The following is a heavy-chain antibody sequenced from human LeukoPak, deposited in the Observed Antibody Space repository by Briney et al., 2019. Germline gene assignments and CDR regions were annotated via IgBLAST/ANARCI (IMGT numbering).Heavy chain of an antibody. D-gene: IGHD3/OR15-3a*01. V-gene: IGHV1-18*01. CDR3: ARVKDNFETGYYAYGY. Sequence: ASVKVSCKASGYTFTSYGISWVRQAPGQGLEWMGWISAYNGNTNYAQKLQGRVTMTRDMSTSTVYMELSSLRSEDTAVYYCARVKDNFETGYYAYGYWGQGTLVTVSS. CDR1: GYTFTSYG. J-gene: IGHJ4*02. CDR2: ISAYNGNT.